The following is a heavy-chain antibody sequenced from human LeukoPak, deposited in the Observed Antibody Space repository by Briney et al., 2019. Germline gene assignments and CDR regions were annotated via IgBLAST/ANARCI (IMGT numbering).Heavy chain of an antibody. CDR2: IYYSGST. V-gene: IGHV4-59*01. D-gene: IGHD5-18*01. CDR1: GGSISSYY. Sequence: SETLSLTCTVSGGSISSYYWSWIRQPPGKGLERIGYIYYSGSTNYNPSLKSRVTISVDTSKNQFSLKLSSVTAADTAVYYCARDSGYSYGYRAFDIWGQGTMVTVSS. J-gene: IGHJ3*02. CDR3: ARDSGYSYGYRAFDI.